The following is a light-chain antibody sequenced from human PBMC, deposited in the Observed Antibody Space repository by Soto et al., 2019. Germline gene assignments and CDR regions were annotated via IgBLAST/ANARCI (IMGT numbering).Light chain of an antibody. J-gene: IGKJ2*01. CDR2: GAS. CDR1: KSVSSSY. Sequence: EIVLTQSPGTLSLSPGERATLSSRASKSVSSSYLAWYQQKPGQPPRLLIYGASSRATGIPDRFSGSGSGTDFTLTISRLDPEDFAVYYCQQYDRSSYTFGQGTKLEIK. CDR3: QQYDRSSYT. V-gene: IGKV3-20*01.